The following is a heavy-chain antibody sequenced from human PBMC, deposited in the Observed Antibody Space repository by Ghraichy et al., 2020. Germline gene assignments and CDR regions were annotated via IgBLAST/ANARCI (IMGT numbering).Heavy chain of an antibody. CDR1: GASISSGNYY. J-gene: IGHJ3*02. CDR3: ARGWYTGGTDAFDI. Sequence: SLNISCSVPGASISSGNYYWNWIRQPAGKGLEWIGRIYSSGSTDYNPSLKSRVTMAVDTSKNQFSLKVTSVTASDTAVYYCARGWYTGGTDAFDIWGQGTMVTVSS. CDR2: IYSSGST. V-gene: IGHV4-61*02. D-gene: IGHD1-26*01.